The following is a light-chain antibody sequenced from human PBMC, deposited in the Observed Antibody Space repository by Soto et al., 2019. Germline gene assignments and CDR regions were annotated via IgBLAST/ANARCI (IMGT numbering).Light chain of an antibody. CDR1: QSISSY. Sequence: DIQMTQYPSSLSASVGDRVTITCRASQSISSYLNWYKQKPGKAPKLLIYAASSLQSGVPSRFSGTGSGTEFTLIISSMKPDDFATYYCQQYGSYWTFGQGTKVDIK. CDR3: QQYGSYWT. CDR2: AAS. V-gene: IGKV1-39*01. J-gene: IGKJ1*01.